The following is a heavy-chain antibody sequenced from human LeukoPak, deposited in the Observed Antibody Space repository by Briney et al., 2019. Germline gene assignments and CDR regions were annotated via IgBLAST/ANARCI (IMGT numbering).Heavy chain of an antibody. V-gene: IGHV3-53*01. CDR3: ARDQSSEGMDV. J-gene: IGHJ6*04. D-gene: IGHD6-19*01. Sequence: GGSLRLSCAASGFTVSSNYMTWVRQAPGKGLEWVSVIYSGGSTYYADSVKGRFTISRDNSKNTLYLQMNSLRAEDTAVYYCARDQSSEGMDVWGKGTTVTISS. CDR2: IYSGGST. CDR1: GFTVSSNY.